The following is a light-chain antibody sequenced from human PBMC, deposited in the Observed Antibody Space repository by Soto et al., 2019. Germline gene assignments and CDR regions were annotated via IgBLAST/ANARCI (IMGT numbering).Light chain of an antibody. CDR2: AAS. CDR1: QGISSY. CDR3: QQLNSYPRT. J-gene: IGKJ3*01. V-gene: IGKV1-9*01. Sequence: IQLTQSPSSLSASVGDRVTITCRASQGISSYLAWYQQKPGKAPKLLIYAASTLQSGVPSRVSGSGSGTDFTRTISSLQPEDFATYYCQQLNSYPRTFGPGTKVDIK.